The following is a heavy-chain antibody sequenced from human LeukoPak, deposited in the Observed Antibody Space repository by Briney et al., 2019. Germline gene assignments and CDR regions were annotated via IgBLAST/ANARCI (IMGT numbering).Heavy chain of an antibody. J-gene: IGHJ6*02. Sequence: PGGSLRLSCAASGFTFSSYGMHWVRQAPGKGLEWVAVIWYDGSNKYYADSVKGRFTISRDNSKNTLYLQMNSLRAEDTAVYYCARDPRCSSTSCYSPYGMDVWGQGTTVTVSS. D-gene: IGHD2-2*01. V-gene: IGHV3-33*01. CDR2: IWYDGSNK. CDR3: ARDPRCSSTSCYSPYGMDV. CDR1: GFTFSSYG.